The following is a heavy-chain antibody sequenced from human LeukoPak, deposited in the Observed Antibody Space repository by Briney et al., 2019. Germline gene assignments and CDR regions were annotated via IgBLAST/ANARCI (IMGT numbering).Heavy chain of an antibody. J-gene: IGHJ5*02. CDR3: ARGNLIRLLFYNWFDP. V-gene: IGHV1-2*02. CDR2: INPNSGGT. D-gene: IGHD2-2*01. CDR1: GYTFTGYY. Sequence: GASVKVSCKASGYTFTGYYMHWVRQAPGQGLEWMGWINPNSGGTNYAQKFQGRVTMTRDTSISTAYMELSRLRSDDTAVYYCARGNLIRLLFYNWFDPWGQGTLVTVSS.